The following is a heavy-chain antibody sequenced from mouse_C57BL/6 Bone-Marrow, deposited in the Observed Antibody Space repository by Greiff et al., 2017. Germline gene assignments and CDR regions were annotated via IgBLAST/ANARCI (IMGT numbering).Heavy chain of an antibody. CDR3: ARLGSSLAWFAF. Sequence: DVHLVESGGDLVKPGGSLKLSCAASGFTFSSYGMYWVRQTPDKRLEWVATISSGGSYTYYPDSVKGRFTISRDNAKNTLYLQMSSLKSEDTAMYYCARLGSSLAWFAFWDRGPVVTVSA. V-gene: IGHV5-6*01. CDR2: ISSGGSYT. CDR1: GFTFSSYG. J-gene: IGHJ3*01. D-gene: IGHD1-1*01.